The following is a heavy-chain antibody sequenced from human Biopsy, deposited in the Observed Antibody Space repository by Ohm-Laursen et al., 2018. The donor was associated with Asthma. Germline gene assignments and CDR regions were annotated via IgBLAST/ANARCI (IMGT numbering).Heavy chain of an antibody. D-gene: IGHD3-22*01. CDR2: ISWNSATI. Sequence: SLRLSCAASGFEFDEYTMHWVRQAPGKGLEWVSGISWNSATIGYADSVEGRFTISRDNAENSVFLHMDSLRPEDTAFYYCAKVRSDWVITESFDYWGQGVLVTVSS. CDR3: AKVRSDWVITESFDY. V-gene: IGHV3-9*01. J-gene: IGHJ4*02. CDR1: GFEFDEYT.